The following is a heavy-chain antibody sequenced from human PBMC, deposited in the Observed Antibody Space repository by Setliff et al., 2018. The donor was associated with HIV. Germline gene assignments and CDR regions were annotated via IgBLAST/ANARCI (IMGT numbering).Heavy chain of an antibody. CDR1: GFSFSLYA. CDR2: ISGSGRKT. V-gene: IGHV3-23*01. J-gene: IGHJ6*03. D-gene: IGHD1-26*01. Sequence: GGSLRLSCKATGFSFSLYAMSWVRQAPGKGLEWVSSISGSGRKTYYGDSVKGRFTISRDNSKNTLYLQMNSLRAEDTAVYYCARDGGSSPSPVSDYYYYYMDVWGKGTTVTVSS. CDR3: ARDGGSSPSPVSDYYYYYMDV.